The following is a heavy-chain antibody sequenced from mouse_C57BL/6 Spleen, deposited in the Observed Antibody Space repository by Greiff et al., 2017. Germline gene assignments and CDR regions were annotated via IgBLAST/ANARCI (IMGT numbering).Heavy chain of an antibody. D-gene: IGHD2-2*01. J-gene: IGHJ4*01. CDR1: GFTFSSYG. CDR2: ISSGGSYT. CDR3: ARGDGYGAMDY. Sequence: EVQRVESGGDLVKPGGSLKLSCAASGFTFSSYGMSWVRQTPDKRLEWVATISSGGSYTYYPDSVKGRFTISRDNAKNTLYLQMSSLKSEDTAMYYCARGDGYGAMDYWGQGTSVTVSS. V-gene: IGHV5-6*01.